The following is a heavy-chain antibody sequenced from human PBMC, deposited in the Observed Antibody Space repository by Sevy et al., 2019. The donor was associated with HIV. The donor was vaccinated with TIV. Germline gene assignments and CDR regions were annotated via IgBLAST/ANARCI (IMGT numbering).Heavy chain of an antibody. Sequence: SETLSLTCAVSGYSISSGYYWGWIRQPPGKGLEWIGNIYHSGRTYNNPSLKSRVTMSVDTSKNQFSLKLSSVTAADTAVYYCVRGDYYVTSGYTYYFDYWGQGTLVTVSS. V-gene: IGHV4-38-2*01. CDR3: VRGDYYVTSGYTYYFDY. CDR2: IYHSGRT. J-gene: IGHJ4*02. CDR1: GYSISSGYY. D-gene: IGHD3-22*01.